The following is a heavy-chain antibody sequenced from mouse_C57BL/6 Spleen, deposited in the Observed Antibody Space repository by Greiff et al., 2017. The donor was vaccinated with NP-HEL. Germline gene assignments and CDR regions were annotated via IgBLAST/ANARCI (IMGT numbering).Heavy chain of an antibody. CDR1: GYSITGDY. J-gene: IGHJ2*01. CDR2: ISYSGST. CDR3: ARSDYYGSSFDY. Sequence: VQLKESGPGLAKPSKTLSLTCSATGYSITGDYWNWIRKFPGNKLEYMGYISYSGSTYYNPSLKSRISITRDTSKNQYYLQLNSVTTEDTATYYCARSDYYGSSFDYWGQGTTLTVSS. V-gene: IGHV3-8*01. D-gene: IGHD1-1*01.